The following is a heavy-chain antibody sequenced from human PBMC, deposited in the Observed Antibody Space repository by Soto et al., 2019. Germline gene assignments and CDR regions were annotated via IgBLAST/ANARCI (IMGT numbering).Heavy chain of an antibody. CDR2: IYYSGST. CDR3: ARHGGIAARRLNYYYGMDV. D-gene: IGHD6-6*01. CDR1: GGSISSSSYY. J-gene: IGHJ6*02. Sequence: PSETLSLTCTVSGGSISSSSYYWGWIRQPPGKGLEWIGSIYYSGSTYYNPSLKSRVTISVDTSKNQFSLKLSSVTAADTAVYYCARHGGIAARRLNYYYGMDVWGQGTTVTV. V-gene: IGHV4-39*01.